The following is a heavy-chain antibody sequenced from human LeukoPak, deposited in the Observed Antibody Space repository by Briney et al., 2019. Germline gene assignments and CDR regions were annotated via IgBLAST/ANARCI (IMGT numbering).Heavy chain of an antibody. CDR1: EFTLSSYA. Sequence: PGGSLRLSCEASEFTLSSYAMNWVRQAPGKGLEWVSIISSSGGSIYYADSVKGRFTISRDNSKNTLYLQMNSLRAEDTAVYYCAKPSSGYTSFHIWGQGTMVTVSS. CDR3: AKPSSGYTSFHI. J-gene: IGHJ3*02. CDR2: ISSSGGSI. D-gene: IGHD3-22*01. V-gene: IGHV3-23*01.